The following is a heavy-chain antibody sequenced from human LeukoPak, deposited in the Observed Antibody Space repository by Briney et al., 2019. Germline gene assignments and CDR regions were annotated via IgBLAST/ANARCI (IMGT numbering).Heavy chain of an antibody. CDR1: GFPFDEHA. CDR3: AKDRGGGSQLGDAYDV. Sequence: GGSLRLSCAASGFPFDEHAMHWVRQAPGKGLEWVSGISYSSETIGYVDSVKGRFTISRDNVRKSLYLQTNSLRIEDTALYYCAKDRGGGSQLGDAYDVWGQGTMVSVSS. D-gene: IGHD5-24*01. J-gene: IGHJ3*01. V-gene: IGHV3-9*01. CDR2: ISYSSETI.